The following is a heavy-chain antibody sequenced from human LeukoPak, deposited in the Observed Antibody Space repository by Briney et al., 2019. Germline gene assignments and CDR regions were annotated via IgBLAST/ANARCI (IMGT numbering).Heavy chain of an antibody. CDR3: ARLPLDYSIDY. Sequence: SETLSLTCTVSGGSISSYYWGWIRQPPGKGLQWIGSIYYSGITSYNASLKSRVTISVDTSRNHFSLKLGSVTAADTAVYYCARLPLDYSIDYWGQGTLVTVSS. J-gene: IGHJ4*02. CDR1: GGSISSYY. V-gene: IGHV4-39*01. CDR2: IYYSGIT. D-gene: IGHD4-11*01.